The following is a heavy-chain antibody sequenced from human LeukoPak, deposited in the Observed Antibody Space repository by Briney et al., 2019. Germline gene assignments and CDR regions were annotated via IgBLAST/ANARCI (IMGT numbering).Heavy chain of an antibody. D-gene: IGHD6-19*01. CDR3: ARVYSSGWYWDY. CDR1: GGSISSSSYY. Sequence: SETLSLTCTVSGGSISSSSYYWGWIRQPPGKGLEWIGGIYYSGSTYYNPSLKSRVTISVDTSKNQFSLKLSSVTAADTAVYYCARVYSSGWYWDYWGQGTLVTVSS. J-gene: IGHJ4*02. CDR2: IYYSGST. V-gene: IGHV4-39*07.